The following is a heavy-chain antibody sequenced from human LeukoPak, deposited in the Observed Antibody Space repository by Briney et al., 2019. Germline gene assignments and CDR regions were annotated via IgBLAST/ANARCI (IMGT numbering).Heavy chain of an antibody. CDR3: ASKRSGYYSGFFDY. Sequence: SETLSLTCTVSGVSISSSNSYWGWIRQPPGKGLECIGSIYYSGNTYYNASLKSQVSISIDPSKNQVSLRLTSVTAADTAVYYCASKRSGYYSGFFDYWGQGTLVTVSS. D-gene: IGHD3-22*01. CDR2: IYYSGNT. V-gene: IGHV4-39*01. CDR1: GVSISSSNSY. J-gene: IGHJ4*02.